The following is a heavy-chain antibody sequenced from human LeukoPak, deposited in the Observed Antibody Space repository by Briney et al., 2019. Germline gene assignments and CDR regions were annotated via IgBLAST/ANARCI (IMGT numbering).Heavy chain of an antibody. CDR1: GSSISIDYH. CDR3: ARHLRPRSGVTATEFDP. J-gene: IGHJ5*02. Sequence: SETLSLTCAVSGSSISIDYHWAWLRQPPGKGLQWIASVYHSGNTYYNPSLKSRVTMSVDKSKNQFSLKLSSVTAADTAVYFCARHLRPRSGVTATEFDPWGQGTLVTVSS. D-gene: IGHD2-21*02. V-gene: IGHV4-38-2*01. CDR2: VYHSGNT.